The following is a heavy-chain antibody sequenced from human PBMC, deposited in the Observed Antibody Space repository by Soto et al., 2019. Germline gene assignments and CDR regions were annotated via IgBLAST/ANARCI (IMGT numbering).Heavy chain of an antibody. CDR1: GGSISSGGYY. Sequence: QVQLQESGPGLVKPSQTLSLTCTVSGGSISSGGYYWSWIRQHPGKGLEWIGYIYYSGSTYYNPSLKSRVTLSVEPSKTQFSLKLSSVTAADTAVYYCARATYDILTGYAFDYWGQGTLVTVSS. V-gene: IGHV4-31*03. D-gene: IGHD3-9*01. J-gene: IGHJ4*02. CDR3: ARATYDILTGYAFDY. CDR2: IYYSGST.